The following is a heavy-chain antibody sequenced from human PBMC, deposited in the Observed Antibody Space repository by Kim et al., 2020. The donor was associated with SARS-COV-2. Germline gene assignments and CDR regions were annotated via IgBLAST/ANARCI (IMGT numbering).Heavy chain of an antibody. CDR2: ISSTVNT. V-gene: IGHV4-39*07. Sequence: SETLSLTCSVSGDSVKNSSYYWGRLRQPPGRGLEYISSISSTVNTFQTPSLKCRLTMSVDMSTNQVSLRLKSVTAADTAVYYCATASRKPLINIDSWGQGTLVTVSS. J-gene: IGHJ4*02. CDR1: GDSVKNSSYY. CDR3: ATASRKPLINIDS. D-gene: IGHD3-16*01.